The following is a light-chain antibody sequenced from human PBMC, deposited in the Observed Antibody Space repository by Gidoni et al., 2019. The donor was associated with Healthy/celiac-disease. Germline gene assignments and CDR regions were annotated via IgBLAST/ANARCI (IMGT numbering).Light chain of an antibody. J-gene: IGKJ4*01. Sequence: EIVLTQSPATLSLSPGETATLSCRASQSVSTYLAWYQQKPGQAPRLLIYDASHRATDIPARFSGSGSGTDFTLTISRLEPDDFAVYYCQQRRDWRLLSFGGGTKVEIK. CDR3: QQRRDWRLLS. CDR1: QSVSTY. CDR2: DAS. V-gene: IGKV3-11*01.